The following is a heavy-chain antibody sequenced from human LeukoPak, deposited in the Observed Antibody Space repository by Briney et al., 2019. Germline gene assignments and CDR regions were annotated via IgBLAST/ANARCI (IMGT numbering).Heavy chain of an antibody. V-gene: IGHV4-59*08. Sequence: SETLSLTCTVSGGSISGDHWNWIRQPPGKGLEWIGYIYYSGNTNYNPSLKSRVTISVDTSKNQFSLRLNSVTAADTAVYYCARRNDFGIWGQGTMVTVSS. CDR3: ARRNDFGI. J-gene: IGHJ3*02. CDR2: IYYSGNT. CDR1: GGSISGDH.